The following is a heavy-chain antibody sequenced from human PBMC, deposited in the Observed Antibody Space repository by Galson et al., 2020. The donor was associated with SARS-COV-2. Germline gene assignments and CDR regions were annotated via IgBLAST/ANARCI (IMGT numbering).Heavy chain of an antibody. Sequence: SETLSLTCAVYGGSFNNYSWSWSRQAPAKGLEWIGNINHSGSSNYNPSLSSRLTMSVAPSKNQYSLTLASVTAATTAVYFWAKPAYTGIVRGNWNFDIWGRGTLVTVSS. CDR2: INHSGSS. CDR1: GGSFNNYS. CDR3: AKPAYTGIVRGNWNFDI. J-gene: IGHJ2*01. V-gene: IGHV4-34*01. D-gene: IGHD3-16*01.